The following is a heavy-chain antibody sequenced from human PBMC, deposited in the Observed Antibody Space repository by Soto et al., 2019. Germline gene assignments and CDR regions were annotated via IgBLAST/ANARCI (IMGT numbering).Heavy chain of an antibody. Sequence: QITLKESGPTLVKPTQTLTLTCTFSGFSLSTSGVGVGWIRQPPGKALEWLALIYWDDDKRYSPSLKSRLTITKDTSKIQVVLTMTNMEPVDTATYYCAHRDYDILTGYSYSFDYWGQGTLVTVSS. V-gene: IGHV2-5*02. CDR2: IYWDDDK. CDR1: GFSLSTSGVG. J-gene: IGHJ4*02. D-gene: IGHD3-9*01. CDR3: AHRDYDILTGYSYSFDY.